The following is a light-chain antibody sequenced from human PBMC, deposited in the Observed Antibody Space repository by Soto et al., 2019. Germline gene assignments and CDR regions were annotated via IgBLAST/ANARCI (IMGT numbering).Light chain of an antibody. CDR1: QSISSY. Sequence: DGERTPSPSSVAASVGDRVTITSRASQSISSYLSWYQQKPGKAPNLLIYHASKLAKGVTSRFSGSGSGTDFSFIITSLQREDLATYYCQQYYGRPPLTFGQGTRLEIK. V-gene: IGKV1-33*01. J-gene: IGKJ5*01. CDR3: QQYYGRPPLT. CDR2: HAS.